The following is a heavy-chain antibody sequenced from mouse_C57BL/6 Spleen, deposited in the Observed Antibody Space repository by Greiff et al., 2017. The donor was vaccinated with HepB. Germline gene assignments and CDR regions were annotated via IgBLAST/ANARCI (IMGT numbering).Heavy chain of an antibody. CDR3: ARGGYYPDYYAMDY. V-gene: IGHV1-69*01. CDR1: GYTFTSYW. Sequence: VQLQQSGAELVMPGASVKLSCKASGYTFTSYWMHWVKQRPGQGLEWIGEIDPSDSYTNYNQKFKGKSTLTVDKSSSTAYMQLSSLTSEDSAVYYCARGGYYPDYYAMDYWGQGTSVTVSS. D-gene: IGHD2-3*01. J-gene: IGHJ4*01. CDR2: IDPSDSYT.